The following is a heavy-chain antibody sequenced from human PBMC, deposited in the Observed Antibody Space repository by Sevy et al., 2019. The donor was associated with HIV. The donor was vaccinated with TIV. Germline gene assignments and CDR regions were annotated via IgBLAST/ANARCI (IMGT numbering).Heavy chain of an antibody. CDR1: GYTFTDDY. Sequence: ASVKVSCKASGYTFTDDYLHWVRQVPGLGLEWMGRVYPNSGGTNYARKFQGRVTMTRDTSIGTAYMELSRLRFDDTAVYYCARDGGGGTTNSGMDVWGQGTTVTVSS. D-gene: IGHD1-7*01. J-gene: IGHJ6*02. CDR2: VYPNSGGT. V-gene: IGHV1-2*06. CDR3: ARDGGGGTTNSGMDV.